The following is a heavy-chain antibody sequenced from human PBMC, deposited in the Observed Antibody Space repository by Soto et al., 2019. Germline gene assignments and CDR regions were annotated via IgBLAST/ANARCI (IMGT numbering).Heavy chain of an antibody. CDR3: ARVPTP. V-gene: IGHV4-30-2*01. CDR1: GGSISSGGYS. J-gene: IGHJ5*02. CDR2: IYHSGST. Sequence: PSATLSLTSAVSGGSISSGGYSWSWIRQPPGKGLEWIGYIYHSGSTYYNPSLKSRVAISVDRSKNQFSLKLNSVTAADTSVYYYARVPTPWGQGTLVTVSS.